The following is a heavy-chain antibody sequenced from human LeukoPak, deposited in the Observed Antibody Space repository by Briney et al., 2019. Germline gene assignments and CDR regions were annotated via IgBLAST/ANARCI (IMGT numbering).Heavy chain of an antibody. J-gene: IGHJ6*04. Sequence: GGSLSLFCAASGFTFSSYGMHWVRQGPGKGLEWVAVIWYDGSNKYYADSVKGRFTISRDNSKNTLYLQMNSLRAEDTAVYYCTRGTGNSYYGMDVWGKRATVTVSS. CDR3: TRGTGNSYYGMDV. D-gene: IGHD7-27*01. CDR1: GFTFSSYG. CDR2: IWYDGSNK. V-gene: IGHV3-33*01.